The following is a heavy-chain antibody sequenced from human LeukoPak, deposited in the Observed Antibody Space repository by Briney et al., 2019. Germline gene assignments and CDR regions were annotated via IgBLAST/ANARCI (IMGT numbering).Heavy chain of an antibody. CDR2: IYYSGST. CDR3: ARRSSMVRGDIPGNWFDP. CDR1: GGSISSSSYY. J-gene: IGHJ5*02. Sequence: SETLSPTCTVSGGSISSSSYYWGWIRQPPGKGLEWIGSIYYSGSTYYNPSLKSRVTISVDTSKNQFSLELSSVTAADTAVYYCARRSSMVRGDIPGNWFDPWGQGTLVTVSS. D-gene: IGHD3-10*01. V-gene: IGHV4-39*01.